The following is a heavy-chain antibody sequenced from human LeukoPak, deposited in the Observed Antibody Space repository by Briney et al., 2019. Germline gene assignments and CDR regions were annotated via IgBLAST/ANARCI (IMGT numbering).Heavy chain of an antibody. J-gene: IGHJ4*02. V-gene: IGHV3-23*01. CDR3: AKDDDGSGSYPSFHY. CDR2: ISGSERST. CDR1: GFTFSSYA. D-gene: IGHD3-10*01. Sequence: GGSLRLSCAASGFTFSSYAMSWVRQAPGKGLEWVSAISGSERSTYYADSVKGRFTISRDNSKNTLYMQMNSLRAEDTAVYYCAKDDDGSGSYPSFHYCVQGTLVTVSS.